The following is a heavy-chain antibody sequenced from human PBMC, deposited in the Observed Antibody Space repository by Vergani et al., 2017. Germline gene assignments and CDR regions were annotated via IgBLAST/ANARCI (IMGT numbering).Heavy chain of an antibody. Sequence: EVQLVESGGGLVQPGGSLRLSCAASGFSLSRFWMSWVRQAPGKGLEWVSAISGSGGSTYYADSVKGRFTISRDNSKNTLYLQMNSLRAEDTAVYYCAKPLWFGELLACFDYWGQGTLVTVSS. CDR2: ISGSGGST. J-gene: IGHJ4*02. D-gene: IGHD3-10*01. V-gene: IGHV3-23*04. CDR1: GFSLSRFW. CDR3: AKPLWFGELLACFDY.